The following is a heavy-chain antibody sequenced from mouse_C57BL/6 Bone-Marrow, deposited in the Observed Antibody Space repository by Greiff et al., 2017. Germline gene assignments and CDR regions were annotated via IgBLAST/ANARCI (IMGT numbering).Heavy chain of an antibody. CDR2: INPSNGGT. V-gene: IGHV1-53*01. D-gene: IGHD2-1*01. CDR1: GYTFTSYW. J-gene: IGHJ1*03. Sequence: QVQLQQSGTELVKPGASVKLSCKASGYTFTSYWMHWVKQRPGQGLEWIGNINPSNGGTNYNEKFKSKATLTVDNSSSTAYVQLSSLTSEYSADYYCAGGICYGNWYFDGWGTGTTVTVSS. CDR3: AGGICYGNWYFDG.